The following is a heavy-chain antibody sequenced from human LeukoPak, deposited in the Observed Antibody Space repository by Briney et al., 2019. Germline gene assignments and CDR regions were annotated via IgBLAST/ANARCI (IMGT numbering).Heavy chain of an antibody. CDR1: GFTFSSYA. CDR3: AKDIDNTTYGYYFDY. CDR2: IGGGGTLT. J-gene: IGHJ4*02. Sequence: GGSLRLSCTASGFTFSSYAMNWVRQAPGEGLEWGSGIGGGGTLTYYADSVKGRFTISRDNSRNTLYLQMNRLRADDTAVYYFAKDIDNTTYGYYFDYGGQGTLVTVSS. D-gene: IGHD4-17*01. V-gene: IGHV3-23*01.